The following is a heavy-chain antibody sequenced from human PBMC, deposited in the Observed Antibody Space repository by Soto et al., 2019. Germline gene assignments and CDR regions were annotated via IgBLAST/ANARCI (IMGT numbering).Heavy chain of an antibody. CDR2: ISAYNGNT. Sequence: QVQLVQSGAEVKKPGASVKVSCKASGYTFTSYGISWVRQAPGQGLEWMGWISAYNGNTNYAQKLQGRVTMTTDTSTSTAYMELTSLRSDDTAVYYCARDHCSGGSCYLYGFDPWGQGTLVTVSS. J-gene: IGHJ5*02. CDR3: ARDHCSGGSCYLYGFDP. V-gene: IGHV1-18*01. D-gene: IGHD2-15*01. CDR1: GYTFTSYG.